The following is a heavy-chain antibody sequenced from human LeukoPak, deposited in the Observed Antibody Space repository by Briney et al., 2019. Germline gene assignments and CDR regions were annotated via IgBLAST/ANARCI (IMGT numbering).Heavy chain of an antibody. J-gene: IGHJ4*02. Sequence: GASVKVSCKASGYTFTGYYMHWVRQAPAQGLEWMGWINPNSGGTNYAQEFQGRVTMTRDTSISTAYMELRRLRSDDTAVYYCAREPPYCSSTSCYRGGFDYWGQGTLVTVSS. CDR1: GYTFTGYY. CDR3: AREPPYCSSTSCYRGGFDY. CDR2: INPNSGGT. D-gene: IGHD2-2*02. V-gene: IGHV1-2*02.